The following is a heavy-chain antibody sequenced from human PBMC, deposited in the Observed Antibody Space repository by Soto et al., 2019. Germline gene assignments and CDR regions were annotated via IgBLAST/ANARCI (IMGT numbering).Heavy chain of an antibody. CDR3: ARTNWNDAGGAFDI. V-gene: IGHV4-59*01. D-gene: IGHD1-1*01. Sequence: PSETLSLTCTVSGGSISSYYWSWIRQPPGKGLEWIGYIYYSGSTNYNPSLKSRVTISVDTSKNQFSLKLSSVTAADTAVYYCARTNWNDAGGAFDIWGQGTMVTVSS. J-gene: IGHJ3*02. CDR1: GGSISSYY. CDR2: IYYSGST.